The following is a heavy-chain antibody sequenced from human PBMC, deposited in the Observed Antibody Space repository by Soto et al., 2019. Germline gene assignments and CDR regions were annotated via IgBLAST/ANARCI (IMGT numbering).Heavy chain of an antibody. Sequence: ASVKVSCKACGYTFTGYYMHWVRQAPGQGLEWMGWINPNSGGTNYAQKFQGRVTMTRDTSISTAYMELSRLRSDDTAVYYCARDYYTYYDFWSGETKYYYYGMDVLGQGTTGPVSS. J-gene: IGHJ6*02. CDR2: INPNSGGT. V-gene: IGHV1-2*02. CDR1: GYTFTGYY. CDR3: ARDYYTYYDFWSGETKYYYYGMDV. D-gene: IGHD3-3*01.